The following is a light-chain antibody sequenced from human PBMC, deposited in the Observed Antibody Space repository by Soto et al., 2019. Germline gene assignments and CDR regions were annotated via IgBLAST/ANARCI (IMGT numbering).Light chain of an antibody. V-gene: IGLV1-44*01. CDR2: NND. CDR1: SSSIGSNT. J-gene: IGLJ3*02. Sequence: QSVLTQPPSASGTPGQRVTISCSGSSSSIGSNTVNWYQQLPGTAPKLLIYNNDQRPSGFPDRFSGSKSGTSASLAISGLQSEDEADYYCAAWDDSLSGWVFGGGTKLTVL. CDR3: AAWDDSLSGWV.